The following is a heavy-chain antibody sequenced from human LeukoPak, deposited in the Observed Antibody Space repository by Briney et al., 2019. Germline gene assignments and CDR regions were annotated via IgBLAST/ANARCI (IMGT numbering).Heavy chain of an antibody. CDR1: GFTFSSYW. Sequence: GGSLRLSCAASGFTFSSYWMHWVRQAPGKGLVWVSSINSDGSSTSYADSVKGRFTISRDNAKNTLYLQMNSLRAEDTAVYYCATPTGFWSGYYYWGQGTLVTVSS. CDR2: INSDGSST. D-gene: IGHD3-3*01. J-gene: IGHJ4*02. CDR3: ATPTGFWSGYYY. V-gene: IGHV3-74*01.